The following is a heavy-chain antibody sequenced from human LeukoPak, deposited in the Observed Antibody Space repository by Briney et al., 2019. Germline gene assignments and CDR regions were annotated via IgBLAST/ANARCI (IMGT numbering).Heavy chain of an antibody. V-gene: IGHV3-21*01. CDR2: ISSSSSYI. CDR3: AKPAGYSSGWYDY. D-gene: IGHD6-19*01. CDR1: GFTFSSYS. J-gene: IGHJ4*02. Sequence: GGSLRLSCAASGFTFSSYSMNWVRQAPGKGLEWVSSISSSSSYIYYADSVKGRFTISRDNSKNTLYLQMNSLRAEDTAVYYCAKPAGYSSGWYDYWGQGTLVTVSS.